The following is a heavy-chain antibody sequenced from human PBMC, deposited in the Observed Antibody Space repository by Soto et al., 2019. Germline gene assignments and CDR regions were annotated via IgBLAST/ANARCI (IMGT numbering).Heavy chain of an antibody. D-gene: IGHD3-3*01. V-gene: IGHV3-30*04. CDR2: ISYDGSNK. CDR3: ARRQDFGGPHYYYGMDV. Sequence: QVQLVESGGGVVQPGRSLRVSCAASGFIINNYAMHWVSQTPGKGLEWMAVISYDGSNKHYADSVKGRFTISRDNSKNTLYLQMNNLRPDDSAVYYCARRQDFGGPHYYYGMDVWGQGTTVTVSS. CDR1: GFIINNYA. J-gene: IGHJ6*02.